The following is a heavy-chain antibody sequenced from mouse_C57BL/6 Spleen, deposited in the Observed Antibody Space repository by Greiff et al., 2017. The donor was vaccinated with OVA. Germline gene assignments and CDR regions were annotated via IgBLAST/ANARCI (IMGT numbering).Heavy chain of an antibody. D-gene: IGHD2-14*01. CDR1: GYTFTSYW. CDR3: ARGGVRRGYYYAMDD. CDR2: IDPSDSYT. Sequence: VQLQQPGAELVMPGASVKLSCKASGYTFTSYWMHWVKQRPGQGLEWIGEIDPSDSYTNYNQKFKGKSTLTVDKSSSTAYMQLSSLTSDDSAVYYGARGGVRRGYYYAMDDWGKGTSVTVSS. V-gene: IGHV1-69*01. J-gene: IGHJ4*01.